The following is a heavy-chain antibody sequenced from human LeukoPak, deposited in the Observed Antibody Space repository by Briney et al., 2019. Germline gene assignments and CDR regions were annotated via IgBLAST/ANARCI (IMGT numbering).Heavy chain of an antibody. CDR3: AGRVGSSESSYYFDY. V-gene: IGHV3-74*01. J-gene: IGHJ4*02. CDR2: ISSDGSIT. CDR1: GFTFNIYW. Sequence: HPGGSLRLSCAASGFTFNIYWMHWVRQAPGKGLVWVSLISSDGSITSYADSVKGRFTISRDNAKNTVYLQMNSLRVEDTAVYYCAGRVGSSESSYYFDYWGQGTLVTVSS. D-gene: IGHD3-22*01.